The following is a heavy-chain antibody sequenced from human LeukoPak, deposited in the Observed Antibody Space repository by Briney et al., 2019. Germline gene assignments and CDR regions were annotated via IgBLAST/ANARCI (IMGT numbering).Heavy chain of an antibody. J-gene: IGHJ4*02. CDR3: ARDNNWGFDF. Sequence: PGGSLRLSCAAPGFVFSDYSMNWVRQAPGKGLEWVSNIRGSGSGSGSGMYYADSVKGRFTISRDNAKNSLYLQMSSLRAEDTAFYYCARDNNWGFDFWGQGALVTVSS. D-gene: IGHD7-27*01. CDR2: IRGSGSGSGSGM. CDR1: GFVFSDYS. V-gene: IGHV3-48*04.